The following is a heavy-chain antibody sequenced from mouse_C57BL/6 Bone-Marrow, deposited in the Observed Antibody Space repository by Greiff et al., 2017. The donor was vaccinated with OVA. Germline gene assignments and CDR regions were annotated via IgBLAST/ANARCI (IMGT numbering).Heavy chain of an antibody. V-gene: IGHV1-53*01. Sequence: QVQLQQPGTELVKPGASVKLSCKASGYTFTSYWMHWVKQRPGQGLEWIGNINPSNGGTNYNEKFKSKATLTVDKSSSTAYMQLSSLTSEDSAVDDCAKMGGYYFYYAMDYWGQGTSVTVSS. CDR1: GYTFTSYW. CDR2: INPSNGGT. J-gene: IGHJ4*01. D-gene: IGHD2-3*01. CDR3: AKMGGYYFYYAMDY.